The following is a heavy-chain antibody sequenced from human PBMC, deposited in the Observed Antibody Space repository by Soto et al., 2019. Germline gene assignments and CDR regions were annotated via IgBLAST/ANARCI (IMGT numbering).Heavy chain of an antibody. Sequence: QVQLVESGGGVVQPGRSLRLSCAASGFTFSTYGMHWVRQAPGKGLEWVALVSNDGNTKYYRDSVKGRFTITRDMSKNMLYLEMNSLRAEDTALYYCAKNEVGSGCGDESFDYWGQGTLVTVSS. CDR2: VSNDGNTK. V-gene: IGHV3-30*18. D-gene: IGHD6-19*01. CDR1: GFTFSTYG. J-gene: IGHJ4*02. CDR3: AKNEVGSGCGDESFDY.